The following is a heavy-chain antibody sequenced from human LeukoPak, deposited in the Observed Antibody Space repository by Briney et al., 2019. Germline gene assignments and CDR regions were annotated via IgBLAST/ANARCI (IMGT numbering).Heavy chain of an antibody. J-gene: IGHJ5*02. CDR1: GFTFSTYG. CDR2: ISYDGSNE. CDR3: ATLGDTGYCARGECYRWLDP. V-gene: IGHV3-30*03. D-gene: IGHD2-8*02. Sequence: GGSLRLSCAASGFTFSTYGMHWVRQAPGKGLEWVAVISYDGSNEYYADSVKGRFTISRDNSKNTLYLQMDSLRAEDTAVYYCATLGDTGYCARGECYRWLDPWGQGTLVTVSS.